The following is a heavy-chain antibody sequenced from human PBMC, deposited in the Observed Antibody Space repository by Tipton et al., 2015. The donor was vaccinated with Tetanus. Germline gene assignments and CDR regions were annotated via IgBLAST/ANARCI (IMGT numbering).Heavy chain of an antibody. J-gene: IGHJ4*02. CDR1: GGSISSYY. V-gene: IGHV4-59*01. Sequence: TLSLTCTISGGSISSYYWSWIRQPPRKGLEWSVYIYYSGSTNYNPSLKSRVTISVDTSMNQFSLKLSSVTAADPAVYYCARSNSGYYAALLDYWGQGTLVTVSS. CDR3: ARSNSGYYAALLDY. CDR2: IYYSGST. D-gene: IGHD3-22*01.